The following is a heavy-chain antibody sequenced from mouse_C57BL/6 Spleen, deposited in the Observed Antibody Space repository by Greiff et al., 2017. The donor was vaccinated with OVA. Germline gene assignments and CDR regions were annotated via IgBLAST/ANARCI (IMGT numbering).Heavy chain of an antibody. D-gene: IGHD2-3*01. CDR1: GYTFTSYW. Sequence: VQLQQPGAELVMPGASVKLSCKASGYTFTSYWMHWVKQRPGQGLEWIGEIDPSDSYTNYNQKFKGKSTLTVDKSSSTAYMQLSSLTSEDSAVYDCARDDGYYGWYFDVWGTGTTVTVSS. V-gene: IGHV1-69*01. J-gene: IGHJ1*03. CDR2: IDPSDSYT. CDR3: ARDDGYYGWYFDV.